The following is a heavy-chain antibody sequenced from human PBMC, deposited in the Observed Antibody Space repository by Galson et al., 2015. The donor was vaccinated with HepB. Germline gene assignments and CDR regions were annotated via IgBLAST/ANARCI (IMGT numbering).Heavy chain of an antibody. V-gene: IGHV1-69*10. J-gene: IGHJ6*02. Sequence: SVKVSCKASGSSFNSFTSSWVRQAPGQGLEWMGEFIPHLDRAKYTQQFQGRVTLTADKSTATVFMDLRSLRSDDTAKYYGARGRVEEVVIIPGAVNHPRISYGLDVWGQGTTVTVSS. D-gene: IGHD2-2*01. CDR1: GSSFNSFT. CDR2: FIPHLDRA. CDR3: ARGRVEEVVIIPGAVNHPRISYGLDV.